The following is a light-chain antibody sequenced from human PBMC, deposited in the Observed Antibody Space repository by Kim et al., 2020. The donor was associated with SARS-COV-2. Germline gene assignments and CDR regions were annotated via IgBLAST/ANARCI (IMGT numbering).Light chain of an antibody. Sequence: SYELTQPPSVSVSPGQTASITCSGDKLGDKYACWYQQKPGQSPVLVIYQDSKRPSGIPERFSGSNSGNTATLTISGTQAIDEADYYCQAWASSTVVFGGG. CDR1: KLGDKY. CDR2: QDS. J-gene: IGLJ2*01. CDR3: QAWASSTVV. V-gene: IGLV3-1*01.